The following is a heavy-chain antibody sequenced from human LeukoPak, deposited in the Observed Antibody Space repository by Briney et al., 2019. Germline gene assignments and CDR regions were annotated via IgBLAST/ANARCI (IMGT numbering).Heavy chain of an antibody. CDR2: IYTSGTT. CDR1: GGSISGYY. Sequence: SETLSLTCTVYGGSISGYYWSWIRQPAGKGLEWIGRIYTSGTTNYNPSLKSRVTMSIDTSKNQFSLKVTSVTAADTAVYYCARGPYCGGDCYFDYWGQGTLVTVSS. D-gene: IGHD2-21*02. CDR3: ARGPYCGGDCYFDY. V-gene: IGHV4-4*07. J-gene: IGHJ4*02.